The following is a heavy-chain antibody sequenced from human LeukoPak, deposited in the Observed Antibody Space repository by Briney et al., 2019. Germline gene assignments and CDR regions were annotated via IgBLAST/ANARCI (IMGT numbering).Heavy chain of an antibody. J-gene: IGHJ2*01. CDR2: IIPIFGTA. V-gene: IGHV1-69*05. D-gene: IGHD2-8*01. CDR3: AREGYCTNGVCLGEFFDL. CDR1: GGTFSSYA. Sequence: SVKVSCKASGGTFSSYAISWVRQAPGQGLEWMGGIIPIFGTANYEQKFQGRVTITTDESTSTAYMELSSLRSEDTAVYYCAREGYCTNGVCLGEFFDLWGRGTLVTVSS.